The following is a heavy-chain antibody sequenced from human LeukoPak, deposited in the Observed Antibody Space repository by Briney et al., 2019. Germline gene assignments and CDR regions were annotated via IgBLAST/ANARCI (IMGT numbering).Heavy chain of an antibody. CDR1: GDSISSSSYY. Sequence: SETLSLTCTVSGDSISSSSYYWGWIRQPPGKGLEWIAYIYYSGTTNYDTSLQSRLTISIDTSKNQFSLKLTSVTAADTAVYFCARIRGYCSRGSCYHVDYWGQGTLVTVSS. V-gene: IGHV4-39*07. D-gene: IGHD2-15*01. CDR3: ARIRGYCSRGSCYHVDY. CDR2: IYYSGTT. J-gene: IGHJ4*02.